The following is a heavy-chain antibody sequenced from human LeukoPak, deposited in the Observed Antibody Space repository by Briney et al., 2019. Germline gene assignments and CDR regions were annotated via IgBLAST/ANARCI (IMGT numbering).Heavy chain of an antibody. D-gene: IGHD2-15*01. V-gene: IGHV3-23*01. CDR3: AKGYCSGGSCWDYFDY. J-gene: IGHJ4*02. Sequence: GGSLRLSCAASGITFSSYAMRWVRQAPGKGLEWVSGISDSGGSTYYADSVKGRFTISRDNSKNTLYLQVNSRRAEDTAVYYCAKGYCSGGSCWDYFDYWGQGTLVTVSS. CDR1: GITFSSYA. CDR2: ISDSGGST.